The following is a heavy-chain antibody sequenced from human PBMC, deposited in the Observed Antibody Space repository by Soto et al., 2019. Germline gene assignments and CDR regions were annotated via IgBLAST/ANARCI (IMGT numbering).Heavy chain of an antibody. CDR3: ASGIQLWLRRINNGYSG. CDR2: IIPIFGTA. V-gene: IGHV1-69*12. CDR1: GGTFSTYA. Sequence: QVQLVQSGAEVKKPASSVKVSCKAPGGTFSTYAISWVRQAPGQGLEWMGGIIPIFGTANYAQRFQDRVTITADESTNTVYMELSSLRSEDTAVYFCASGIQLWLRRINNGYSGWGQGTLVTVSS. D-gene: IGHD5-18*01. J-gene: IGHJ4*02.